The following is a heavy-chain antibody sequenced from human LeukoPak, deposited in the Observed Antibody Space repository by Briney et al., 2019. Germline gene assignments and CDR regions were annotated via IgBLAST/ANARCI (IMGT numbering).Heavy chain of an antibody. Sequence: GESLKISCKGSGYSLTSYWIGWVRQMPGKGLEWMGIIYPGDSDTRYSPSFQGQVTISADKSISTAYLQRSSLKASDTAMYYCASGLITIFGVAPGAFDIWGQGTMVTVSS. CDR1: GYSLTSYW. D-gene: IGHD3-3*01. CDR3: ASGLITIFGVAPGAFDI. CDR2: IYPGDSDT. J-gene: IGHJ3*02. V-gene: IGHV5-51*01.